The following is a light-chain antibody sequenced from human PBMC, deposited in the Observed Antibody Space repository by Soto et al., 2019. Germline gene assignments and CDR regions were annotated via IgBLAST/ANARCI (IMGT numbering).Light chain of an antibody. CDR3: QQSYSSPRT. J-gene: IGKJ5*01. V-gene: IGKV1-39*01. CDR1: QSVSAY. Sequence: IQMTQYPSTLSASVGDRVTITCRASQSVSAYLNWYQQKPGKAPKLLVFAAINLQSDVPSRFSGSGSGTDFTLSINDLQPEDFATYFCQQSYSSPRTFAQVRRLEIK. CDR2: AAI.